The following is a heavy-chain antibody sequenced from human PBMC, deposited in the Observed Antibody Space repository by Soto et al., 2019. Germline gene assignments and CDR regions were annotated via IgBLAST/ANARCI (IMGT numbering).Heavy chain of an antibody. CDR2: INGDGSST. CDR1: GFTFSGYW. J-gene: IGHJ6*02. D-gene: IGHD3-3*01. Sequence: EVQLVESGGGLVQPGGSLSLSCAASGFTFSGYWMHWVRQAPGKGLVWVSRINGDGSSTTYADSVKGRFTISRDNAKNTLHLHMNSLRAEDTAVYYCASGITIFGVITLQVMEVWGQGTTVTVS. V-gene: IGHV3-74*01. CDR3: ASGITIFGVITLQVMEV.